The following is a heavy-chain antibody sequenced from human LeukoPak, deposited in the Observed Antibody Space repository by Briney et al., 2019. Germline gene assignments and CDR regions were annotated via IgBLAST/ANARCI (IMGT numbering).Heavy chain of an antibody. D-gene: IGHD3-10*01. CDR2: INHSGST. CDR1: GGSFSGYY. J-gene: IGHJ4*02. CDR3: ARAIWFGESRFDY. V-gene: IGHV4-34*01. Sequence: SETLSLTCAVCGGSFSGYYWSWIRQPPGKGLEWTGEINHSGSTNYNPSLKSRVTISVDTSKNQFSLKLSSVTAADTAVYYCARAIWFGESRFDYWGQGTLVTVSS.